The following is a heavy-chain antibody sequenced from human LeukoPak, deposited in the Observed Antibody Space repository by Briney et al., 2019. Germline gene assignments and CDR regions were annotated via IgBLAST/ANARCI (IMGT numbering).Heavy chain of an antibody. CDR1: GFTFSSYA. V-gene: IGHV3-30-3*01. CDR3: ARAERYCSSTSCPPHFDY. D-gene: IGHD2-2*01. CDR2: ISYDGSNK. J-gene: IGHJ4*02. Sequence: PGGSLRLSCAASGFTFSSYAMHWVRQAPGKGLEWVAVISYDGSNKYYADSVKGRFTISRDNSKNTLYLQMNSLRAEDTAVYYCARAERYCSSTSCPPHFDYWGQGTLVTVSS.